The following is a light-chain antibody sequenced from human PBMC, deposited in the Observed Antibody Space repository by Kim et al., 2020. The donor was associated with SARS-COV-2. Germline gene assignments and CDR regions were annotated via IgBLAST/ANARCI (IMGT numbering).Light chain of an antibody. CDR2: AAS. CDR1: QGISNN. J-gene: IGKJ5*01. V-gene: IGKV1-39*01. Sequence: AGDRVTITCRASQGISNNLNWYQQKPGKAPKLVIYAASTLQSGVPSRFSGSGSGTEFTLTISSLQPEDFATYYCQQSYSSPRSMTFGQGTRLEIK. CDR3: QQSYSSPRSMT.